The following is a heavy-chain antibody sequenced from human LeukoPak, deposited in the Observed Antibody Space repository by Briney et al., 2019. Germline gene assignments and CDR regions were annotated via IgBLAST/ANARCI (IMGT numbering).Heavy chain of an antibody. CDR1: EYSFTSYW. CDR2: IYPGDSDT. V-gene: IGHV5-51*01. D-gene: IGHD2-15*01. CDR3: ARQGCSGGSCYFSWFDP. Sequence: GESLKISCKGSEYSFTSYWIGWVRQMPGKGLEWMGIIYPGDSDTRYSPSFQGQVTISADKSISTAYLQWSSLKASDTAMYYCARQGCSGGSCYFSWFDPWGQGTLVTVSS. J-gene: IGHJ5*02.